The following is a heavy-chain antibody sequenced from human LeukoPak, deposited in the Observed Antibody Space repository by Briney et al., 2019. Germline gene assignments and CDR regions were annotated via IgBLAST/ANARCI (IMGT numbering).Heavy chain of an antibody. CDR3: AKAQKQLWFSELAFDI. J-gene: IGHJ3*02. V-gene: IGHV3-23*01. Sequence: GGSLRPSCAASGFTFSSYAMSWVRQAPGKGLEWVSAISGSGGSTYYADSVKGRFTISRDNSKNTLYLQMNSLRAEDTAVYYCAKAQKQLWFSELAFDIWGQGTMVTVSS. D-gene: IGHD5-18*01. CDR2: ISGSGGST. CDR1: GFTFSSYA.